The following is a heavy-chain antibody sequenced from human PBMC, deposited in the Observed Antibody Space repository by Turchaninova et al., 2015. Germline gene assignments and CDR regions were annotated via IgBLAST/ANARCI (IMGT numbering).Heavy chain of an antibody. CDR3: ARVVRGVPDY. CDR2: TYYRSKWSN. Sequence: LVKPPQTLALPCALSGESVSSRVAWHWIRQSTSRGLEWLGRTYYRSKWSNDYAVSMRSRITINSDTSKNQFSLQVNSVTPEDTAVYFCARVVRGVPDYWGQGTLVTVSS. J-gene: IGHJ4*02. CDR1: GESVSSRVA. D-gene: IGHD2-21*01. V-gene: IGHV6-1*01.